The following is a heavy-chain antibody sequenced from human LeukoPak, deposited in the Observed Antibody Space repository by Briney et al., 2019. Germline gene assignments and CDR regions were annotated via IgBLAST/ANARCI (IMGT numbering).Heavy chain of an antibody. CDR1: GFTFSSYA. CDR3: ARGTTYYFDY. D-gene: IGHD1-7*01. CDR2: ISYDGSKQ. Sequence: GGSLRLSCAASGFTFSSYAVHWVRQAPGKGLEWVAVISYDGSKQYYADSVKGRFTISRDNSKNTLYLQMNSLRAEDTAVSYCARGTTYYFDYWGQGTLVTVSS. V-gene: IGHV3-30-3*01. J-gene: IGHJ4*02.